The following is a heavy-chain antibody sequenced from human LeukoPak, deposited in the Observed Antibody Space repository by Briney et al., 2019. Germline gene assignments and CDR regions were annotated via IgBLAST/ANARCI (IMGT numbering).Heavy chain of an antibody. CDR2: INPSGDST. CDR1: GYTFTSYY. V-gene: IGHV1-46*01. Sequence: ASVKVSCKASGYTFTSYYMHWVRQAPGQGLEWMGIINPSGDSTSYAQKFQGRVTMTRDTSTSTVYMELSSLRPEDTAVYYCARTPPKGDIDTWGQGTMVTVSS. D-gene: IGHD2-21*02. J-gene: IGHJ5*02. CDR3: ARTPPKGDIDT.